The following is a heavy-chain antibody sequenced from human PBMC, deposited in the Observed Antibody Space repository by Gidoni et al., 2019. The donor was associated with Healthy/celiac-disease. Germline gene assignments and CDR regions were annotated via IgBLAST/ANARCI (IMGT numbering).Heavy chain of an antibody. J-gene: IGHJ6*03. CDR3: ARGGGAGDSDYYYYYMDV. CDR1: GGSISSGDYY. CDR2: IYYSGST. V-gene: IGHV4-30-4*01. D-gene: IGHD2-21*02. Sequence: QVQLQESGPGLVKPSQTLSLTCTVSGGSISSGDYYWSWIRQPPGKGLEWIGYIYYSGSTYYNPSLKSRVTISVDTSKNQFSLKLSSVTAADTAVYYCARGGGAGDSDYYYYYMDVWGKGTTVTVSS.